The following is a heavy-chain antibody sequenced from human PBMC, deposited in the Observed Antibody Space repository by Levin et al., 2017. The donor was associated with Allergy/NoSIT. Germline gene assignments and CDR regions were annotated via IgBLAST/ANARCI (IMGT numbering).Heavy chain of an antibody. Sequence: HSGGSLRLSCAASGFTFDDYAMHWVRQAPGKGLEWVSGISWNSGSIGYADSVKGRFTISRDNAKNSLYLQMNSLRAEDTALYYCAKDEAYSSSWYGIDYWGQGTLVTVSS. CDR2: ISWNSGSI. D-gene: IGHD6-13*01. CDR1: GFTFDDYA. J-gene: IGHJ4*02. CDR3: AKDEAYSSSWYGIDY. V-gene: IGHV3-9*01.